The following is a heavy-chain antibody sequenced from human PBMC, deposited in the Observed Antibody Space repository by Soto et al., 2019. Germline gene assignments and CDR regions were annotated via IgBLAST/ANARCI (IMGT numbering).Heavy chain of an antibody. J-gene: IGHJ1*01. CDR2: IFYSGDT. V-gene: IGHV4-30-4*01. D-gene: IGHD1-7*01. CDR1: GASVNTGDYY. Sequence: VQLQGSGPGLVKPSQTLSLTCTVSGASVNTGDYYWSYIRQSPGKGLEWLGYIFYSGDTYYNPFLKSRATISLNTSRNQLSLTLTSVTGAETAVYFCVGTGTTDDFWGQGTVVSVSS. CDR3: VGTGTTDDF.